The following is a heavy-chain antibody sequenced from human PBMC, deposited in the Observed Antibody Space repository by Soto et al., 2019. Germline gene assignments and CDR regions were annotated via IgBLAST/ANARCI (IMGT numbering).Heavy chain of an antibody. Sequence: TSETLSVTCTVAGGSVISSSYYWGWDRQPPGKGLEWIGSVYYSGSTYYNPSLESRVTISVDKPKNQFSLKLMSLSAADTAVYYCGRLEGLATISYYFDYWGQGALVTVSS. V-gene: IGHV4-39*01. CDR1: GGSVISSSYY. CDR2: VYYSGST. J-gene: IGHJ4*02. CDR3: GRLEGLATISYYFDY. D-gene: IGHD3-9*01.